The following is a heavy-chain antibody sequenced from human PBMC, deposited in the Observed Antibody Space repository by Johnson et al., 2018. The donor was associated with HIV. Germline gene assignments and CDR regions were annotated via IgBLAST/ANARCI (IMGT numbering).Heavy chain of an antibody. CDR2: ISYDGSNK. Sequence: QVLLVESGGGVVQPGRSLRLSCAASGFTFSSYAMHWVRQAPGKGLEWVAVISYDGSNKYYADSVKGRFTISRDNSKNTLYLQMNSLRAEDTAVYYCARAHDAFEIWRAGTMVTISS. V-gene: IGHV3-30-3*01. CDR3: ARAHDAFEI. J-gene: IGHJ3*02. CDR1: GFTFSSYA.